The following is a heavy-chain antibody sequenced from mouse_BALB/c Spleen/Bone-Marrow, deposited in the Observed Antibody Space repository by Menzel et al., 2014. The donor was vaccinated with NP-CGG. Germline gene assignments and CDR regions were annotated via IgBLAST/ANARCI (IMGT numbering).Heavy chain of an antibody. J-gene: IGHJ4*01. Sequence: VQLVESGPGLVAPSQSLSITCTVSGFSLXGYGVSWVRQPPGKGLEWLGMIWGGGSTDYNSALKSRLSISKDNSKSQVFLKMNSLQTDDTARYYCARDSFLITRALDYWGQGTSVTVSS. D-gene: IGHD2-4*01. V-gene: IGHV2-6-7*01. CDR2: IWGGGST. CDR3: ARDSFLITRALDY. CDR1: GFSLXGYG.